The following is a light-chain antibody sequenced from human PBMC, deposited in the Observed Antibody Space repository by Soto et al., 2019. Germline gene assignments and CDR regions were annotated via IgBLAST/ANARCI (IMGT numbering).Light chain of an antibody. CDR3: HHSNNGPPFT. CDR2: SAS. J-gene: IGKJ3*01. CDR1: QSLTTH. Sequence: DIVLTQSPATLSLSTGERATLSCNPSQSLTTHSAGYQQKPGQAPRLLIYSASNRATGIPARFSGSGSGTDFTLTISSLEPEDFAVYYCHHSNNGPPFTFGPGTKVDI. V-gene: IGKV3-11*01.